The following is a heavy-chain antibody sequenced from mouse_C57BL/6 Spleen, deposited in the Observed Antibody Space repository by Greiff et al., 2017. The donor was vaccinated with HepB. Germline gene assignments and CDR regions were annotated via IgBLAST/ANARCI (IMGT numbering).Heavy chain of an antibody. CDR3: ARHESIGGSSYYYFDY. Sequence: QVQLQQSGAELVKPGASVKLSCKASGYTFTEYTIHWVKQRSGQGLEWIGWFYPGSGSIKYNEKFKDKATLTEDKSSSTVYMEISRLTSEDSAVYFCARHESIGGSSYYYFDYWGQGTTLTVSS. D-gene: IGHD1-1*01. CDR1: GYTFTEYT. CDR2: FYPGSGSI. V-gene: IGHV1-62-2*01. J-gene: IGHJ2*01.